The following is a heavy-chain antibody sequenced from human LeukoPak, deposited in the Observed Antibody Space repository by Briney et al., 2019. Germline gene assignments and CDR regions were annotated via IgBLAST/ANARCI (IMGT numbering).Heavy chain of an antibody. CDR2: INHSGST. J-gene: IGHJ5*02. D-gene: IGHD3-3*01. V-gene: IGHV4-34*01. CDR3: ARGGLDYDFWSGYYTLDP. CDR1: GGSFSGYY. Sequence: SETLSLTCAVYGGSFSGYYWSWIRQPPGKGLEWIGEINHSGSTNYNPSLKSRVTISVDTSKNQSSLKLSSVTAADTAVYYCARGGLDYDFWSGYYTLDPWGQGTLVTVSS.